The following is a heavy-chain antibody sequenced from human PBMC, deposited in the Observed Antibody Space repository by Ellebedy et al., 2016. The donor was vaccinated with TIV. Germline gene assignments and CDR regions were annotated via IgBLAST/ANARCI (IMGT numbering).Heavy chain of an antibody. V-gene: IGHV4-59*01. CDR2: FFRGGDT. D-gene: IGHD3-16*01. CDR3: ASFDYDVAGYYGLDV. CDR1: GASISTYS. Sequence: SETLSLXXTVPGASISTYSWTWIRQPPGKGREWMGYFFRGGDTNYNHSLESRVFTSIDTSRNQFSLSLSSVSDADTGLCFCASFDYDVAGYYGLDVWGQGTTVTVSS. J-gene: IGHJ6*02.